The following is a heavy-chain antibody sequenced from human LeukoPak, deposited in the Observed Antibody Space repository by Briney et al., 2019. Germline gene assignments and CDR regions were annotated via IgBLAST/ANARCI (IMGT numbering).Heavy chain of an antibody. CDR3: ARTGDPGIASHFGY. D-gene: IGHD6-13*01. Sequence: GGSLRLSCAASGFTFDDYGMSWVRQAPGKGLEWVSGINWNGGSTGYADSVKGRFTISRDNAKNSLYLQMNSLRAEDTALYYCARTGDPGIASHFGYWGQGTLVTVSS. CDR2: INWNGGST. CDR1: GFTFDDYG. V-gene: IGHV3-20*04. J-gene: IGHJ4*02.